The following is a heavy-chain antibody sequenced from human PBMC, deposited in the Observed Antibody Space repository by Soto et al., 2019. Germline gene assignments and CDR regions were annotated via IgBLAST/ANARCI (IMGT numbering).Heavy chain of an antibody. CDR3: ARDYCSGGSCYSSGSWFDP. V-gene: IGHV1-69*13. D-gene: IGHD2-15*01. Sequence: SVKVSCKASGGTFSSYAISWVRQAPGQGLEWMGGIIPIFGTANYAQKFQGRVTITADESTSTAYMELSSLRSEDTAVYYCARDYCSGGSCYSSGSWFDPWGQGTLVTVSS. CDR2: IIPIFGTA. CDR1: GGTFSSYA. J-gene: IGHJ5*02.